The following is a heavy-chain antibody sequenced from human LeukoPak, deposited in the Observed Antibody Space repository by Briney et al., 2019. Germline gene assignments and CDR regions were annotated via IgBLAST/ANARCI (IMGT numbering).Heavy chain of an antibody. CDR2: INPNSGGT. D-gene: IGHD3-22*01. J-gene: IGHJ4*02. V-gene: IGHV1-2*02. Sequence: ASVKVSCKASGYTFTGYYMHWVRQAPGQGLEWMGWINPNSGGTNYAQEFQGRVTMTRDTSISTAYMELSRLRSDDTAVYYCARYDSSLLGYWGQGTLVTVSS. CDR3: ARYDSSLLGY. CDR1: GYTFTGYY.